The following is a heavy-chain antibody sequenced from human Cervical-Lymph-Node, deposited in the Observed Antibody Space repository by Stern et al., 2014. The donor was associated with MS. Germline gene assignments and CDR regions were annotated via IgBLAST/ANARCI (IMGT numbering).Heavy chain of an antibody. CDR2: INPSGDST. J-gene: IGHJ4*02. CDR1: GYTFTSYY. D-gene: IGHD3-22*01. V-gene: IGHV1-46*01. CDR3: ARDMYYATSGSYYGFDY. Sequence: QVQLGQSGAEVKKPGASVKVSCKASGYTFTSYYIHWVRQAPGQGLEWMGIINPSGDSTTYSQKFQDRVTMTRDTSTSTLYMDLSSLRSEDTAVYYCARDMYYATSGSYYGFDYWGQGTLVTVSS.